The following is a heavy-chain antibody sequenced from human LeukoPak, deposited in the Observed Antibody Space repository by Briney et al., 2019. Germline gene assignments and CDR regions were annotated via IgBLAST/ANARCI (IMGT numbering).Heavy chain of an antibody. Sequence: PSETLSLTCAVYGGSFSGYYWSWIRQPPGKGLEWIGEINHSGSTNYNPSLKSRVTISVDTSKNQFSLKLSSVTAADTAVYYCARGSGSYPESVWGQGTMVTVSS. D-gene: IGHD1-26*01. CDR1: GGSFSGYY. V-gene: IGHV4-34*01. CDR3: ARGSGSYPESV. J-gene: IGHJ3*01. CDR2: INHSGST.